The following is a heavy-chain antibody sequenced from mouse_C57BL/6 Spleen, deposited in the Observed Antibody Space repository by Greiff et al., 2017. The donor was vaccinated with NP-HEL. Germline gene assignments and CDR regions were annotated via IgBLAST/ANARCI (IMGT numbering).Heavy chain of an antibody. CDR3: ARGGDGSTSDAMDY. V-gene: IGHV1-69*01. J-gene: IGHJ4*01. Sequence: VQLQQPGAELVMPGASVKLSCKASGYTFTSYWMHWVKQRPGQGLEWIGEIDPSDSYTNYNQKFKGKSTLTVDKSSSTAYMQLSSLTSEDSAVYYCARGGDGSTSDAMDYWGQGTSVTVSS. CDR2: IDPSDSYT. D-gene: IGHD1-1*01. CDR1: GYTFTSYW.